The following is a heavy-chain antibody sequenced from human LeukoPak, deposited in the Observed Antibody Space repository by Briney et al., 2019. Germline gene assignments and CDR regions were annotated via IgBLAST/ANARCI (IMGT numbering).Heavy chain of an antibody. V-gene: IGHV1-2*02. CDR1: GYTFTGYY. Sequence: ASVKVSCKASGYTFTGYYMHWVRQAPGQGLEWMGGINPNSGGTNYAQKFQGRVPMTRVTSKSPAYMELSRLRSDDTGEYYCVRGLGFRDGNLNNGGKGTLVTVSS. J-gene: IGHJ4*02. D-gene: IGHD4-23*01. CDR3: VRGLGFRDGNLNN. CDR2: INPNSGGT.